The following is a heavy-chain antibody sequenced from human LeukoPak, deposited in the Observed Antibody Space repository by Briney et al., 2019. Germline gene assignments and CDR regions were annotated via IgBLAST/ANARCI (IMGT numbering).Heavy chain of an antibody. CDR2: ISYDGSNK. J-gene: IGHJ4*02. CDR3: AKDSYDRSGYYYYYFAY. V-gene: IGHV3-30*18. CDR1: GFSFSSCT. D-gene: IGHD3-22*01. Sequence: PGGSLRLSCAASGFSFSSCTMSWVRQAPGKGLEWVAVISYDGSNKYYADSVKGRFTISRDNSKNTLYLQMNSLRAGDTAVYYCAKDSYDRSGYYYYYFAYWGQGTQVTVSS.